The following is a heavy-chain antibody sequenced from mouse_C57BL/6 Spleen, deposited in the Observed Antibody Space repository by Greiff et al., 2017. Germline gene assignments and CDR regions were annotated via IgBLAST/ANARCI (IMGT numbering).Heavy chain of an antibody. CDR3: ARRGTTVKDFDY. J-gene: IGHJ2*01. Sequence: EVQVVESGGGLVKPGGSLKLSCAASGFTFSSYTMSWVRQTPEKRLEWVATISGGGGNTYYPDSVKGRFTISRDNAKNTLYLQMSSLRSEDTALYYCARRGTTVKDFDYWGQGTTLTVSS. CDR2: ISGGGGNT. CDR1: GFTFSSYT. D-gene: IGHD1-1*01. V-gene: IGHV5-9*01.